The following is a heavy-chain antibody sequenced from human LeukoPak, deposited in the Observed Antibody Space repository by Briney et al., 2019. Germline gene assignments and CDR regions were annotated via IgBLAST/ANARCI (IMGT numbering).Heavy chain of an antibody. CDR3: ARGDCSSTSCYVGLDY. V-gene: IGHV1-18*04. D-gene: IGHD2-2*01. CDR1: GYTFTSYG. Sequence: ASVKVSCKASGYTFTSYGISWVRQAPGQGLEWMGWISAYNGNTNYAQKLQGRVTMTTDTSTSTAYMELRSLRSDDTAVYYCARGDCSSTSCYVGLDYWGQGTLVTVSS. J-gene: IGHJ4*02. CDR2: ISAYNGNT.